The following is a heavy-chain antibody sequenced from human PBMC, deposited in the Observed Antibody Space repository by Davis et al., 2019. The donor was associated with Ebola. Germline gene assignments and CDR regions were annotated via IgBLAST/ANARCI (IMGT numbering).Heavy chain of an antibody. V-gene: IGHV4-39*07. CDR3: ARATSGYGLDY. CDR2: IYHGGST. Sequence: PSETLSLTCTVSGDSISSSSYYWGWIRQPPGKGLEWTASIYHGGSTYYNPSLKSRVTISVDTSKNQFSLKLSSVTAADTAVYYCARATSGYGLDYWGQGTLVTVSS. CDR1: GDSISSSSYY. J-gene: IGHJ4*02. D-gene: IGHD5-12*01.